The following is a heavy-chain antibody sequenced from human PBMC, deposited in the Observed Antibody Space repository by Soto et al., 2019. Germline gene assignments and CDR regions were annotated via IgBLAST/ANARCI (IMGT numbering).Heavy chain of an antibody. CDR2: IKNKLNSYTV. CDR3: ARARRGYPPDE. J-gene: IGHJ4*02. D-gene: IGHD3-22*01. Sequence: GVLRLSCAASGFSFSDYYMDWVRQAPGMGLEWVARIKNKLNSYTVEYAASLEGRFTISRDDSKNSVYLQMNSLKTEDTAVYFCARARRGYPPDEWGQGTLVTVSS. CDR1: GFSFSDYY. V-gene: IGHV3-72*01.